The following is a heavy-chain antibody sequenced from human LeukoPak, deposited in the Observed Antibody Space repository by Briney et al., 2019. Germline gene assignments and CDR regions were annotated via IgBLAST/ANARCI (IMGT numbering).Heavy chain of an antibody. V-gene: IGHV1-18*01. CDR2: ISAYNGNT. J-gene: IGHJ4*02. CDR1: GYTFTSYG. Sequence: GASVKVSCKASGYTFTSYGISWVRQALGQGLEWMGWISAYNGNTNFTQKLQGRVTMTTDTSTSTAYMELRSLRSDDTAVYYCARGRGVVVPAAVDYWGQGALVTVSS. CDR3: ARGRGVVVPAAVDY. D-gene: IGHD2-2*01.